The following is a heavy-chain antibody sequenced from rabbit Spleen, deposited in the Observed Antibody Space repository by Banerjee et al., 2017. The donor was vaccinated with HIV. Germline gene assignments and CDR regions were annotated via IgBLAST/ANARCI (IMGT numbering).Heavy chain of an antibody. J-gene: IGHJ6*01. CDR2: MNTETGKG. CDR3: ARDSATSFSSYGMDL. CDR1: GFSFSDRDV. D-gene: IGHD1-1*01. V-gene: IGHV1S45*01. Sequence: QEQLEESGGGLVKPGGSLTLTCKASGFSFSDRDVMCWVRQAPGKGLEWIACMNTETGKGVYANWAKGRFAISKAPTTTVTLQMTSLTVADTAIYFCARDSATSFSSYGMDLWGPGTLVTVS.